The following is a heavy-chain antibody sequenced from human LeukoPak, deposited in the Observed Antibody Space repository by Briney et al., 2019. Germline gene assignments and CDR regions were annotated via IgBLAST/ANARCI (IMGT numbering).Heavy chain of an antibody. D-gene: IGHD5-24*01. V-gene: IGHV3-30*19. CDR2: ISYDGTNK. CDR1: GFTFSSYG. J-gene: IGHJ4*02. Sequence: GGSLRLSCAASGFTFSSYGMHWVRQAPGKGLEWVAVISYDGTNKYYADSVKGRFTISRDNSKNTLYLQMNSLRAEDTAVYYCARDRTRDGYNQGRVFDYWGQGTLVTVSS. CDR3: ARDRTRDGYNQGRVFDY.